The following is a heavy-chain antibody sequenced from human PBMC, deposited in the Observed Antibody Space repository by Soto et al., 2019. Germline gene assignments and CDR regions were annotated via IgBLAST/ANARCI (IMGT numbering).Heavy chain of an antibody. J-gene: IGHJ3*01. CDR2: IYDSGVT. V-gene: IGHV4-30-4*08. CDR1: GAAVTSGENY. Sequence: SETLSLTCSVSGAAVTSGENYWSWVRQPPGKGLEWLGYIYDSGVTSYTPALKSRVTLSLDRPNNQVSLKLRSVTAAGTAVYFCVRDLDHGYNGNVWGHGTLVTVSS. CDR3: VRDLDHGYNGNV. D-gene: IGHD5-18*01.